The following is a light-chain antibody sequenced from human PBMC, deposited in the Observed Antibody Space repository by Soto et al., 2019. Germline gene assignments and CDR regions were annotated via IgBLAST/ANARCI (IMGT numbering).Light chain of an antibody. Sequence: EIVLTQSPGTLSLSPGERATLSCRASQSVSSSYLAWYQQKPGQAPRLLIYGASSRATGIPDRFSGSGSGTDFTLKISRMEAEDVGIYYCMQSIHLPFTFGPGTKVDI. CDR1: QSVSSSY. CDR3: MQSIHLPFT. CDR2: GAS. J-gene: IGKJ3*01. V-gene: IGKV3-20*01.